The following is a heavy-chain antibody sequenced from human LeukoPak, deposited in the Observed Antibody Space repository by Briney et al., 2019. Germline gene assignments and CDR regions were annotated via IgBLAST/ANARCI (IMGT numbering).Heavy chain of an antibody. CDR2: ISGSGGST. CDR3: AKEGGDGYNYILHFYDY. V-gene: IGHV3-23*01. Sequence: GGSLRLSCAASGFTFSSYAMSWARQAPGKGLEWVSAISGSGGSTYYADSVKGRFTISRDNSKNTLYLQMNSLRAEDTAVYYCAKEGGDGYNYILHFYDYWGQGTLVTVSS. D-gene: IGHD5-24*01. CDR1: GFTFSSYA. J-gene: IGHJ4*02.